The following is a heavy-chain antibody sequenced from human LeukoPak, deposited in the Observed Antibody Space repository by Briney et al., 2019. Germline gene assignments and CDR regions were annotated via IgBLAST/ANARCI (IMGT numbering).Heavy chain of an antibody. D-gene: IGHD3-3*01. V-gene: IGHV3-66*01. CDR1: GIAVSSDY. J-gene: IGHJ6*02. Sequence: GGSLRLSCVASGIAVSSDYITWDRQAPGRGLEWVSIIYSDDTTYYADSVRGRFTISRDISKNTVTLQMNRLRAEDTAVYYCERDRFNGMDVWGQGTTVTVSS. CDR2: IYSDDTT. CDR3: ERDRFNGMDV.